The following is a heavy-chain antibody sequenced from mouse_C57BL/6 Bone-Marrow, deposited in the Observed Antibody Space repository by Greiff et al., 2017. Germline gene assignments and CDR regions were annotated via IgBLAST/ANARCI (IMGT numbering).Heavy chain of an antibody. Sequence: EVKLVESGGGLVQPKGSLKLSCAASGFSFNTYAMNWVRQAPGKGLEWVARIRSKSNNYATYYADSVKDRFTISRDDSESMLYLQMNNLKTEDTAMYYCVRQNYYGIYWYFDVWGTGTTVTVSS. CDR2: IRSKSNNYAT. V-gene: IGHV10-1*01. D-gene: IGHD1-1*01. CDR1: GFSFNTYA. J-gene: IGHJ1*03. CDR3: VRQNYYGIYWYFDV.